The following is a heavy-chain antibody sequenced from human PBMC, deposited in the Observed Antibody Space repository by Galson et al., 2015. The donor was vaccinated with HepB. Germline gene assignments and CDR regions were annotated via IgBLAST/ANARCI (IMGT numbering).Heavy chain of an antibody. CDR3: ARVAYCGGDCPWGAFDI. J-gene: IGHJ3*02. Sequence: SCKASGYTFTSYAMHWVRQAPGQRLEWMGWINAGNGNTKYSQKFQGRVTITRDTSASTAYMELSSLRSEDTAVYYCARVAYCGGDCPWGAFDIWGQGTMVTVSS. CDR2: INAGNGNT. V-gene: IGHV1-3*01. D-gene: IGHD2-21*02. CDR1: GYTFTSYA.